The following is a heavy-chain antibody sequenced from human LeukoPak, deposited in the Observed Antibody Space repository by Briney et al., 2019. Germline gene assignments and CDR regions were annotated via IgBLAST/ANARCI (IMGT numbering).Heavy chain of an antibody. CDR1: GFTFRTSG. D-gene: IGHD1-26*01. J-gene: IGHJ4*02. CDR2: ISSSGTTI. V-gene: IGHV3-48*01. CDR3: AKDGGTHFDH. Sequence: PGGSLRLSCAASGFTFRTSGMNWVRQVPGKGLEWLSYISSSGTTISYAQSVKGRFTITRDNAQNSLTLHMNTVRADDTAVYYCAKDGGTHFDHWGQGTLVTVSS.